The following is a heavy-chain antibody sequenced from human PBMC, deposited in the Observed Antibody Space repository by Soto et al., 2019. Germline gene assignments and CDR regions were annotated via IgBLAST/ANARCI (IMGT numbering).Heavy chain of an antibody. CDR3: ARDPPLGSGYSYYFDY. CDR2: IYYSGST. D-gene: IGHD3-22*01. J-gene: IGHJ4*02. V-gene: IGHV4-61*01. Sequence: PSETLSLTCTVSGGSVSSGSYYWNWIRQPPGKGLEWFGYIYYSGSTNYNPSLKSRVTISVDTSKNQFSLKLSSVTAADTAVYYCARDPPLGSGYSYYFDYWGQGTLVTVSS. CDR1: GGSVSSGSYY.